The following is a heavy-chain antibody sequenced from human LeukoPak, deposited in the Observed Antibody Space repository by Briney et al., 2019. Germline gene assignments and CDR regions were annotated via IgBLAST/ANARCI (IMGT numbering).Heavy chain of an antibody. D-gene: IGHD3-10*01. Sequence: PSETLSLTCTVSGGSISSYFWSWIRQPPGKGLEWIGYIYYSGSTNYNPSLKSRVTISVDTSKNQFSLKLSSVTAADTAVYYCARSWGYYGSGSYYSNWFDPWGQGTLVTVSS. CDR1: GGSISSYF. CDR3: ARSWGYYGSGSYYSNWFDP. J-gene: IGHJ5*02. V-gene: IGHV4-59*01. CDR2: IYYSGST.